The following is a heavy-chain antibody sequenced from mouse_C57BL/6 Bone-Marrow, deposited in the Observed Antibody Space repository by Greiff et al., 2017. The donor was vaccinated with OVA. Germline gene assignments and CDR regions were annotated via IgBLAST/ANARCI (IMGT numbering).Heavy chain of an antibody. J-gene: IGHJ4*01. V-gene: IGHV1-39*01. CDR1: GYSFTDYN. Sequence: EVQLQESGPELVKPGASVKISCKASGYSFTDYNMNWVKQSNGKSLEWIGVINPNYGTTSYNQKFKGKATLTVDQSSSTAYMQLNSLTSEDSAVYYCASWGYDATIYAMDYWGQGTSVTVSS. D-gene: IGHD2-2*01. CDR3: ASWGYDATIYAMDY. CDR2: INPNYGTT.